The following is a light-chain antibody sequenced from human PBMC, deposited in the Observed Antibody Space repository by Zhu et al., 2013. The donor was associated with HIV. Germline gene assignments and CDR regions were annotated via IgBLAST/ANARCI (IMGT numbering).Light chain of an antibody. CDR3: QQTKSYPFS. CDR2: GAS. V-gene: IGKV1-5*01. J-gene: IGKJ3*01. Sequence: DIQMTQSPSTLSASVGDRVTITCRASQTINNWLAWYQQKPGRAPKLLIYGASTLHSGVPLRFRGSGSGTEFALTVYGLQPEDSATYYCQQTKSYPFSFGPGTKVDVK. CDR1: QTINNW.